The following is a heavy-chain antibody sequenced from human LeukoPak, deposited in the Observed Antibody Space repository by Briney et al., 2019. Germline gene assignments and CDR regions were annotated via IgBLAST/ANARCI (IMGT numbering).Heavy chain of an antibody. CDR1: GYSFADSW. D-gene: IGHD4-17*01. CDR3: ARQYGRPFDF. CDR2: IYPGDSDT. V-gene: IGHV5-51*01. J-gene: IGHJ4*02. Sequence: GKSLKISCKGSGYSFADSWIGWVRQMPGKGLEWMGLIYPGDSDTRYSPSFQGQVSISVDKSISTTFLQWSSLKASDTAMYYCARQYGRPFDFWGQGTLVTVSS.